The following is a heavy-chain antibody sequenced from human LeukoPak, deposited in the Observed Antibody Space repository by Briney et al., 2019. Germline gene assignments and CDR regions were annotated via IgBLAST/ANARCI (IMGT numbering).Heavy chain of an antibody. J-gene: IGHJ4*02. CDR2: ISSSSSTI. V-gene: IGHV3-48*01. Sequence: PGGSLRLSCAASGFTFSSYSMNWVRQAPGKGLEWVSYISSSSSTIYYADSVKGRFTISRDNAKNSLYVQMNSLRVEDTAVYYCASTPLRGTYSSGWYRVVNFDFWGQGTLVTVSS. CDR1: GFTFSSYS. D-gene: IGHD6-19*01. CDR3: ASTPLRGTYSSGWYRVVNFDF.